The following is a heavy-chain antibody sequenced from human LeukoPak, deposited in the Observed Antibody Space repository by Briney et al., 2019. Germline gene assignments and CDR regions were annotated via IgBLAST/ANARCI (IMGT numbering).Heavy chain of an antibody. CDR3: ARGVGLTQGGTFDY. Sequence: SETLSLTCTVSGGSISSYYWSWIRQPPGKGLEWIGYIYYSGSTNYNPSLKSRVTISVDTSKNQFSLKLSSVTAADTAVYYCARGVGLTQGGTFDYWGQGTLVTVSS. CDR2: IYYSGST. V-gene: IGHV4-59*08. D-gene: IGHD1-1*01. CDR1: GGSISSYY. J-gene: IGHJ4*02.